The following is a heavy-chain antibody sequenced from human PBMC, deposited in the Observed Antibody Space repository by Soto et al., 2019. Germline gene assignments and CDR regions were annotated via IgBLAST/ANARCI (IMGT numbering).Heavy chain of an antibody. CDR2: ISSSGSTI. CDR3: ARGLVVVTPPVYGMDV. Sequence: EVQLVESGGGLVQPGGSLRLSCAASGFTFSSYEMNWVRQAPGKGLEWVSYISSSGSTIYYADSVKGRFTISRDNAKNSLYLQMNSLRAEDTAVYYCARGLVVVTPPVYGMDVWGQGTTVTVSS. CDR1: GFTFSSYE. V-gene: IGHV3-48*03. D-gene: IGHD2-21*02. J-gene: IGHJ6*02.